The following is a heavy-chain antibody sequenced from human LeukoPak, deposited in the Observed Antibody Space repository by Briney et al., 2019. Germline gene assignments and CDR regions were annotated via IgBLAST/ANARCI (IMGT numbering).Heavy chain of an antibody. CDR1: RYTFTGYY. J-gene: IGHJ4*02. V-gene: IGHV1-2*06. CDR2: ITPNIGDT. D-gene: IGHD3-3*01. CDR3: ARDLVGGIWSAGF. Sequence: SVKLSCKTSRYTFTGYYVHSVPQSPGQGLEGMGRITPNIGDTIYAQKFQCRATMTRATSITAAYMHLTSLTSDATAIYYCARDLVGGIWSAGFWGQGTLVTVSS.